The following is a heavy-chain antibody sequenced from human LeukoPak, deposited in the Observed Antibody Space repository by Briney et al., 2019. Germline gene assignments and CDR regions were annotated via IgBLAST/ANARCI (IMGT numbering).Heavy chain of an antibody. CDR2: TRNSDNKI. J-gene: IGHJ3*02. CDR1: GFTFSDYN. Sequence: GGSLRLSCAASGFTFSDYNMGWMRQAPGKGLEWVTYTRNSDNKIFYADYVKGRFTISRDNAKYSVYLQMNSLRAEDTAVYYCARRIAGDGSHAFDIWGQGTMVTVSS. CDR3: ARRIAGDGSHAFDI. D-gene: IGHD6-19*01. V-gene: IGHV3-11*01.